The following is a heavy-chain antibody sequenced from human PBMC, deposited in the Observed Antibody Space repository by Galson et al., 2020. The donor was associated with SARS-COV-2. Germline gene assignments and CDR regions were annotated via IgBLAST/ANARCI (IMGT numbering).Heavy chain of an antibody. CDR3: ARVLSRAVTGNAAMDV. D-gene: IGHD6-19*01. CDR1: AGSISSTNYY. CDR2: IYYSGTT. J-gene: IGHJ6*02. Sequence: SETLSLTCTVSAGSISSTNYYWAWIRQPPGKGLEWIGNIYYSGTTYYNPSLKSRVTISIDTSKNQFSLNLSSVTAADTAVFYCARVLSRAVTGNAAMDVWGQGTTVTVSS. V-gene: IGHV4-39*07.